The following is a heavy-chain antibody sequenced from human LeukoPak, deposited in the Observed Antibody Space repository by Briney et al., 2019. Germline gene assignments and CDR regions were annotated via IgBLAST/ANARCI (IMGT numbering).Heavy chain of an antibody. V-gene: IGHV3-74*01. CDR1: GFTFSRYW. Sequence: GGSLRLSYAASGFTFSRYWMHWVRQAPGKGLVWVSRVKSDGSSTSYADSVKGRFTISRDNAKNTLYLQMNSLRAEDTAVYYCARSDWFDPLGQGTLVIVSS. CDR3: ARSDWFDP. CDR2: VKSDGSST. J-gene: IGHJ5*02.